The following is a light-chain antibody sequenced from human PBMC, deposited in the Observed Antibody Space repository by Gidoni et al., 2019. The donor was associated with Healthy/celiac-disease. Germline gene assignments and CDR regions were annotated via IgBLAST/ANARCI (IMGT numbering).Light chain of an antibody. CDR2: WAS. CDR3: QQYYSTPRT. J-gene: IGKJ1*01. CDR1: QSVLYSSNNKNY. V-gene: IGKV4-1*01. Sequence: DIVMTKSPDSLAVSLGERATINCKSSQSVLYSSNNKNYLAWYQQKPGQPPKLLIYWASTRESGVPVRFSGSGSGTDFTLTISSLQAEDVAVYYCQQYYSTPRTFGQGTKVEIK.